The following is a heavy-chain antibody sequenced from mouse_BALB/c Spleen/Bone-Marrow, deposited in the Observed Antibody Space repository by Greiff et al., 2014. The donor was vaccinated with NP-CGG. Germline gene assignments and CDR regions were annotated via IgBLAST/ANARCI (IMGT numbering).Heavy chain of an antibody. CDR1: GYTFTEYT. J-gene: IGHJ2*01. Sequence: EVQLQQSGPELVKPGASVKISCKTSGYTFTEYTMHWVRQSHGKSLEWIGSINPNNGGTSYNQKSKGKATLTVDKSSSTAYMELRSLTSEDSAVYYCARGWLLRRYFDYWGHGTTLTVSS. CDR2: INPNNGGT. CDR3: ARGWLLRRYFDY. V-gene: IGHV1-22*01. D-gene: IGHD2-3*01.